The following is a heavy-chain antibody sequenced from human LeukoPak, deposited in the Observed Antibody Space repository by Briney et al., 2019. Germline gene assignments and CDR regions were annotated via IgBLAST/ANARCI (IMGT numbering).Heavy chain of an antibody. CDR3: ARWDLSKAGYSSGWYAWQH. V-gene: IGHV4-59*01. CDR1: GGSISSYY. J-gene: IGHJ1*01. D-gene: IGHD6-19*01. CDR2: IYYSGST. Sequence: SETLSLTCTVSGGSISSYYWSWIRQPPGKGLEWIGYIYYSGSTNYNPSLKSRVTISVDTSKNQFSLKLSSVTAADTAVYYCARWDLSKAGYSSGWYAWQHWGQGTLVTVSS.